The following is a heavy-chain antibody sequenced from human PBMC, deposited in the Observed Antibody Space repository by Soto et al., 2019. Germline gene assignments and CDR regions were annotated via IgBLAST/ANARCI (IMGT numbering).Heavy chain of an antibody. CDR1: GFTFTSFG. D-gene: IGHD4-17*01. CDR2: INSGSTNI. V-gene: IGHV3-48*04. Sequence: EVQLVESGGGLVQPGESLKLSCVASGFTFTSFGMTWVRQAPGRGLEWVSHINSGSTNILYADSVKGRVTISRDDSKNSLDREMNSLRADDTAVYYCARDEDGDYEFDYWGQGTLVTVSS. J-gene: IGHJ4*02. CDR3: ARDEDGDYEFDY.